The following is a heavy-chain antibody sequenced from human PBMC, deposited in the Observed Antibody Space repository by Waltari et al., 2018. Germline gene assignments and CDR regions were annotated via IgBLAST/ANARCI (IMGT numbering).Heavy chain of an antibody. CDR1: GYPLSGYY. V-gene: IGHV1-2*02. D-gene: IGHD2-15*01. J-gene: IGHJ3*02. CDR2: INPNSGGR. CDR3: AALLGYCSGGSCYSFDAFDI. Sequence: QVQLVQSGAEVKKPGAAVKVSCKASGYPLSGYYMHWARPAPGQGLGWMGWINPNSGGRNCAQNVEGRVTRTRDTSIITSYLELSRVRSDDTAVYYCAALLGYCSGGSCYSFDAFDIWGQGTMVTVSS.